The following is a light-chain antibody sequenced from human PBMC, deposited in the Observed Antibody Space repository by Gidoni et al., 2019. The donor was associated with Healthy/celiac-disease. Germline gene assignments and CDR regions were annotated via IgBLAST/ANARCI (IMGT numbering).Light chain of an antibody. CDR3: CSYAGSSTFDWV. J-gene: IGLJ3*02. CDR1: SSDVGSYNL. V-gene: IGLV2-23*03. Sequence: QSALTQPASVSGSPGQSIPISCTGTSSDVGSYNLVSWYQQHPGKAPKLMSYEGSKRPSGVSNRFSGSKSGNTASLTISGLQAEDEADYYCCSYAGSSTFDWVFGGGTKLTVL. CDR2: EGS.